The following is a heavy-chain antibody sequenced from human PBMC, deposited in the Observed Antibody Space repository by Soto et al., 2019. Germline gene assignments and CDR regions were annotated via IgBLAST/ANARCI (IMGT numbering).Heavy chain of an antibody. D-gene: IGHD3-3*01. CDR2: ISGSGGST. Sequence: EVQLLESGGGLVQPGGSLRLSCAASGFTFSSYAMSWVRQAPGKGLEWVSAISGSGGSTYYADSVKGRFTISRDNSKNTLYLQMNSLRVEDTAVYYCATRITIFGVVIIRDFDFWGQGTLVTVSS. V-gene: IGHV3-23*01. CDR3: ATRITIFGVVIIRDFDF. J-gene: IGHJ4*02. CDR1: GFTFSSYA.